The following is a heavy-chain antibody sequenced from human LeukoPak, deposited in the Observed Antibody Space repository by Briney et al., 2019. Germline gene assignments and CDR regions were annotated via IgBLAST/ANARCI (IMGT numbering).Heavy chain of an antibody. CDR3: ARGGSSSGSYYYGVDA. V-gene: IGHV1-2*02. Sequence: ASVKVSCKTSGYTFSGNYIYWVRQAPGQGLEWMGWINPNSGDTYYAQKFQGRVTMTRDTSISTAYMDLSSLISDDTAVYYCARGGSSSGSYYYGVDAWGQGTTVTVSS. D-gene: IGHD3-10*01. CDR2: INPNSGDT. J-gene: IGHJ6*02. CDR1: GYTFSGNY.